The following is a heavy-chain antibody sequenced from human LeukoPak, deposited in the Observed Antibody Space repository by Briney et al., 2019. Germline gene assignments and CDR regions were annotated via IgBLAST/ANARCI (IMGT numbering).Heavy chain of an antibody. CDR3: AKGESITSAWFES. J-gene: IGHJ5*01. V-gene: IGHV3-9*01. Sequence: GGSLRLSCAASGFTFDDYAMHWVRQAPGKGLEWVSGISWNSGSIGYADSVKGRFTISRDNSKNTLYLQINSLRGEDTAVYYCAKGESITSAWFESWGQGTLVTVSS. CDR2: ISWNSGSI. D-gene: IGHD5-24*01. CDR1: GFTFDDYA.